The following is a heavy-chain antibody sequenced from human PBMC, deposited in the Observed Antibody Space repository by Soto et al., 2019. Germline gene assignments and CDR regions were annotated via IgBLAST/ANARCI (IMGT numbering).Heavy chain of an antibody. D-gene: IGHD6-19*01. CDR1: GFTFSNSA. V-gene: IGHV3-30-3*01. J-gene: IGHJ4*02. Sequence: QVQLVESGGGVVQPGRSLRLSCAASGFTFSNSATHWARQAPGKGLEWVAVISYDGNNKYYADSVKGRFTISRDNSMNTLYLQMNSLRPEDTAVYYCARDRVVAGIGEIDYWGQGTLVTVSS. CDR2: ISYDGNNK. CDR3: ARDRVVAGIGEIDY.